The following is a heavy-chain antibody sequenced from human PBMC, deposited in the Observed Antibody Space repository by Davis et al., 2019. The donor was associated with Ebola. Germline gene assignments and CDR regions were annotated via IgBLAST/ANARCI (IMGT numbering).Heavy chain of an antibody. CDR2: IYYSGST. Sequence: MPSETLSLTCTVSGGSVSSGSYYWSWIRQPPGKALAWIGHIYYSGSTNSNPSLKSRVTISVDTSKNQFSLKLSSVTAADTAVYFCARDRPYGSGRYNYYYGVDVWGQGTTVTVSS. V-gene: IGHV4-61*01. CDR3: ARDRPYGSGRYNYYYGVDV. CDR1: GGSVSSGSYY. J-gene: IGHJ6*02. D-gene: IGHD6-19*01.